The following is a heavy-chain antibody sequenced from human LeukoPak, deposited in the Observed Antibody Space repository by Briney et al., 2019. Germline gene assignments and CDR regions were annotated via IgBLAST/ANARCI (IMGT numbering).Heavy chain of an antibody. J-gene: IGHJ6*02. V-gene: IGHV1-46*01. Sequence: ASVKVSCKASGYTFTSYCMHWVRQAPGQGLEWMGIINPSGGSTSYAQKFQGRVTMTRDTSTSTVYMELSSLRSEDTAVYYCASEIKGDDFWSGEQYYGMDVWGQGTTVTVSS. CDR3: ASEIKGDDFWSGEQYYGMDV. D-gene: IGHD3-3*01. CDR1: GYTFTSYC. CDR2: INPSGGST.